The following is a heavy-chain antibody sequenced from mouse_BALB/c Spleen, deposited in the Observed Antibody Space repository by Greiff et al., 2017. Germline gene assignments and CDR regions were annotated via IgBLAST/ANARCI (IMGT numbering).Heavy chain of an antibody. D-gene: IGHD2-3*01. V-gene: IGHV5-4*02. CDR3: ARGEIYDGYYEDFDY. CDR2: ISDGGSYT. Sequence: EVMLVESGGGLVKPGGSLKLSCAASGFTFSDYYMYWVRQTPEKRLEWVATISDGGSYTYYPDSVKGRFTISRDNAKNNLYLQMSSLKSEDTAMYYCARGEIYDGYYEDFDYWGQGTTLTVSS. J-gene: IGHJ2*01. CDR1: GFTFSDYY.